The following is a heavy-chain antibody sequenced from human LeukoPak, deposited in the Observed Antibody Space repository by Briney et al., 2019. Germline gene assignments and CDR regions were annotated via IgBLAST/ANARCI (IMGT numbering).Heavy chain of an antibody. V-gene: IGHV1-2*02. J-gene: IGHJ6*03. CDR3: ARCPYYYYYYYMDV. CDR1: GYTFTGYY. CDR2: INPNSGGT. Sequence: ASVKVSCKASGYTFTGYYMHWVRQAPGQGLEWMGWINPNSGGTNYAQKFQGRVNMTRDTSISTAYMELSRLRSDDTAVYYCARCPYYYYYYYMDVWGKGTTVTVSS.